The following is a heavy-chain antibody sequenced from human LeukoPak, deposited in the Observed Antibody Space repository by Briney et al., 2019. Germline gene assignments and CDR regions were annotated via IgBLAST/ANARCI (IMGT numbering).Heavy chain of an antibody. Sequence: PGGSLRLSCVGSGFIFRDYPMIWMRQAPGKGLEWISYISISGNTIYYADSVKGRFTISRDNAKDSLFLHMTNLRGEDTAVYYCGSSGGVIAPAANLKYYVDFWGEGTTVTVSS. CDR3: GSSGGVIAPAANLKYYVDF. D-gene: IGHD2-2*01. J-gene: IGHJ6*04. V-gene: IGHV3-11*04. CDR1: GFIFRDYP. CDR2: ISISGNTI.